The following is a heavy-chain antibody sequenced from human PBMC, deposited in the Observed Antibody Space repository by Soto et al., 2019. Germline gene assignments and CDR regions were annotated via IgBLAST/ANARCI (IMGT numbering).Heavy chain of an antibody. J-gene: IGHJ4*02. CDR3: VGHCSGGSCYSGNLVY. V-gene: IGHV3-13*01. D-gene: IGHD2-15*01. CDR2: IGTAGDT. Sequence: GGSLRLSCAASGFTFSSYDMHWVRQATGKGLEWVSAIGTAGDTYYPGSVKGRFTISRENAKNPLYLQMNSLRAGDTAVYYCVGHCSGGSCYSGNLVYWGQGTLVTVSS. CDR1: GFTFSSYD.